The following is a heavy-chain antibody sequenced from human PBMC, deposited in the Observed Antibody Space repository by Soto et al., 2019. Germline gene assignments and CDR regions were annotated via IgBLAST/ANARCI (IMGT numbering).Heavy chain of an antibody. D-gene: IGHD5-12*01. J-gene: IGHJ4*02. CDR1: GFTFDDYA. CDR2: ISWNGGME. CDR3: AKAPLGALRSKYFFEF. Sequence: GGSLRLSCAASGFTFDDYAIHWVRQAPGKGLEWVSGISWNGGMEDYADSVKGRFTVSRDNTGNSLYLQMNSLRLEDTALYYCAKAPLGALRSKYFFEFWGQGTLVTVSS. V-gene: IGHV3-9*01.